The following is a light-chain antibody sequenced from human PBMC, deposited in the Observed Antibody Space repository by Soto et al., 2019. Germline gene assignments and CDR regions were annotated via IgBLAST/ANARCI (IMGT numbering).Light chain of an antibody. CDR1: QNIRTY. J-gene: IGKJ1*01. Sequence: DVQMTKSRYALSGSVGDSVTITCRASQNIRTYLNWYQQKPGRAPKLLIHSASGLPSGVPSRFSGSGSGTEFTLTLTSLQPDDVATYYCHQYNRFPRPFGQGTK. CDR3: HQYNRFPRP. CDR2: SAS. V-gene: IGKV1-39*01.